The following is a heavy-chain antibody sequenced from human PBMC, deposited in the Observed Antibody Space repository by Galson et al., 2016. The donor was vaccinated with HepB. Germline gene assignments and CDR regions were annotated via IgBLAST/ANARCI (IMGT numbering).Heavy chain of an antibody. Sequence: SLRLSCAASGFTFTNYNMNWVRRAPGGRLEWVSYIDSGSATILYADSVKGRFTISRDNARNSLYLQMSSLRVEDTAVYYCVRESPGVISYGSVDYWGQGTLVTVSS. CDR1: GFTFTNYN. J-gene: IGHJ4*02. CDR2: IDSGSATI. D-gene: IGHD5-18*01. V-gene: IGHV3-48*04. CDR3: VRESPGVISYGSVDY.